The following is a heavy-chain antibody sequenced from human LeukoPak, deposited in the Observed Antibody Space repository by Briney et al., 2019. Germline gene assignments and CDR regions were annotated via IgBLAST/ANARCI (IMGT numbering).Heavy chain of an antibody. CDR3: AKVASIAVAADAFDI. CDR2: IWYDGSNK. J-gene: IGHJ3*02. Sequence: GGSLRLSCAASGFTFSSYGMHWVRQAPGKGLEWVAVIWYDGSNKYYADSVKGRFTISRDNSKNTLYLQMNSLRAEETAVYYCAKVASIAVAADAFDIWGQGTMVTVSS. D-gene: IGHD6-19*01. V-gene: IGHV3-33*06. CDR1: GFTFSSYG.